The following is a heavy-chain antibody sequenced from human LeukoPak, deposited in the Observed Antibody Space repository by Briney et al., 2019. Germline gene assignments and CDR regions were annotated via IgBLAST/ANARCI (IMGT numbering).Heavy chain of an antibody. CDR2: IGSGSTYM. J-gene: IGHJ4*02. CDR1: GFTFSTYS. V-gene: IGHV3-21*01. Sequence: SGGSLRLSCAASGFTFSTYSMNWVRQAPGKGLEWVSSIGSGSTYMYYADSLKGRFTISRDNAKNSLYLQMNSLRAEDTAVYYCAREYNWNDGDRNYFDSWGQGTLVTVSS. D-gene: IGHD1-1*01. CDR3: AREYNWNDGDRNYFDS.